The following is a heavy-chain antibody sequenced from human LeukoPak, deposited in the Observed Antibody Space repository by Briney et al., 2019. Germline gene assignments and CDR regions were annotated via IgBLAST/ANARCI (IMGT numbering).Heavy chain of an antibody. J-gene: IGHJ6*02. D-gene: IGHD2-2*01. CDR2: IIPLLDIT. CDR1: GGTLSNYG. CDR3: ATNGPAAMGADYLYGLDV. Sequence: SVKVSCKASGGTLSNYGISWVRQAPGQGLEWMGRIIPLLDITTYAERFQGRVTITADKSTSTAYMEVSSLRSEDTAVYYCATNGPAAMGADYLYGLDVWGQGTTVTVSS. V-gene: IGHV1-69*04.